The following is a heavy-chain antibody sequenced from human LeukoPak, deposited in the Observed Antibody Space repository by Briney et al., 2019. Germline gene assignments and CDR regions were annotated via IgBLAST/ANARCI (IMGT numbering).Heavy chain of an antibody. Sequence: SETLSLTCTVSGGSISSHYWSWIRQPPGKGLEWIGYIYYSGSTNYNPSLKSRVTISVDTSKNQFSLKLSSVTAADTAVYYYARSKDICTNGVCSSDYWGQGTLVTVSS. J-gene: IGHJ4*02. V-gene: IGHV4-59*11. D-gene: IGHD2-8*01. CDR3: ARSKDICTNGVCSSDY. CDR2: IYYSGST. CDR1: GGSISSHY.